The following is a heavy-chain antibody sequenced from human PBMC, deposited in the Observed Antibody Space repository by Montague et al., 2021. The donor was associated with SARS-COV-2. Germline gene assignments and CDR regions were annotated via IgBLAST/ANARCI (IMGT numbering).Heavy chain of an antibody. CDR3: ARIRGYCSGGSCYYYGMDV. V-gene: IGHV2-70*11. CDR1: GFSLSTSGMC. Sequence: PALVKPTQTLTLTCTLSGFSLSTSGMCVSWIRQPPGKALEWLARIDWDDDEYYSTSLKTRLTISKDTSKNQVVLTMTNMDPVDTATYYCARIRGYCSGGSCYYYGMDVWGQGTTVTVSS. D-gene: IGHD2-15*01. J-gene: IGHJ6*02. CDR2: IDWDDDE.